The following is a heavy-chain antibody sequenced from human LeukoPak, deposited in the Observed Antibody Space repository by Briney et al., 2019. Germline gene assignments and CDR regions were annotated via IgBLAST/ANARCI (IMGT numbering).Heavy chain of an antibody. CDR1: GGSISSGGYS. CDR2: IYHSGST. V-gene: IGHV4-30-2*01. CDR3: ARVGSAGYFDY. J-gene: IGHJ4*02. D-gene: IGHD6-13*01. Sequence: SETLSLTCAVSGGSISSGGYSWSWIRQPPGKGLEWIGYIYHSGSTYYNPSLKSRVTISVDRSKNQFSLKLSSVTAADTAVYYSARVGSAGYFDYWGQGTLVTVSS.